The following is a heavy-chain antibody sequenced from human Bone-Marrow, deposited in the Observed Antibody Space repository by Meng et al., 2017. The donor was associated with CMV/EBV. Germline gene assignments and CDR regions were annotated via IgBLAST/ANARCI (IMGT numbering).Heavy chain of an antibody. D-gene: IGHD3-22*01. CDR3: ARVEGKFVSSGYYPDHYYYYGMDV. CDR2: IVPALRSV. V-gene: IGHV1-69*05. Sequence: SVKVSCKASGGTFSNNAISWLRQAPGLGLEWMGGIVPALRSVNYAQVFQARVTITTDESTSTAYMELSSLRSEDTAVYYCARVEGKFVSSGYYPDHYYYYGMDVWGQGTTVTVS. J-gene: IGHJ6*02. CDR1: GGTFSNNA.